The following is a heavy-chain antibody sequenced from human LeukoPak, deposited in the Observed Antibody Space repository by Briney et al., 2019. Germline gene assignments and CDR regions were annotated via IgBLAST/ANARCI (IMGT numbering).Heavy chain of an antibody. CDR3: ARHLYSESYYF. V-gene: IGHV4-39*01. CDR2: IFYSGTT. J-gene: IGHJ4*02. CDR1: GGSISSNSHH. Sequence: PSETLSLTCTVSGGSISSNSHHWGWIRQTPGKGLEWIGSIFYSGTTYYNPSLKSRVTISIDTSKNQFSLKLSSVTAADTAVYYCARHLYSESYYFWGQGTLVTVSS. D-gene: IGHD1-26*01.